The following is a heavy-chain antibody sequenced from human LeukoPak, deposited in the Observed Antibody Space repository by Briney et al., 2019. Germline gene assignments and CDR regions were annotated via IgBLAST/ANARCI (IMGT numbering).Heavy chain of an antibody. D-gene: IGHD3-3*01. Sequence: ASVKVSCKASGYTFTSYGISWVRQAPGQGLEWMGWISAYNGNTNYAQKFQGRVTMTTDTSTRTAYMELRSLRSDDTAVYYCARGLEWLTRRHNWFDPWGQGTLVTVSS. J-gene: IGHJ5*02. CDR3: ARGLEWLTRRHNWFDP. CDR2: ISAYNGNT. V-gene: IGHV1-18*01. CDR1: GYTFTSYG.